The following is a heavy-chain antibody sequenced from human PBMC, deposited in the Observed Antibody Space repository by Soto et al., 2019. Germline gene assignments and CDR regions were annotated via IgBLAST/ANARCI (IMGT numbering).Heavy chain of an antibody. CDR1: GFTFSSYG. V-gene: IGHV3-33*01. J-gene: IGHJ6*02. CDR3: ARSIAAAGSFGPYYYYGMDV. D-gene: IGHD6-13*01. Sequence: QVQLVESGGGVGQPGRSLRLSCAASGFTFSSYGMHWVRQAPGKGLEWEAVIWYDGSNKYYADSVKGRFTISRDNSKNTLYLQMNSLRAEDTAVYYCARSIAAAGSFGPYYYYGMDVWGQGTTVTVSS. CDR2: IWYDGSNK.